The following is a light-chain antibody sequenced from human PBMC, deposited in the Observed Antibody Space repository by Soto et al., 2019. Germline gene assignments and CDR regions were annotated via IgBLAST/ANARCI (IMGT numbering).Light chain of an antibody. Sequence: EIVMTQSPATLSVSPGERATLSCRASQSVSSNLAWYQQKPGQAPRLLIYGASTRATGVPARFRGRWSWTKVPFPLRHLQSENFSGYYCLQYNDWPRTFGQGTKWIS. CDR3: LQYNDWPRT. CDR2: GAS. J-gene: IGKJ1*01. V-gene: IGKV3-15*01. CDR1: QSVSSN.